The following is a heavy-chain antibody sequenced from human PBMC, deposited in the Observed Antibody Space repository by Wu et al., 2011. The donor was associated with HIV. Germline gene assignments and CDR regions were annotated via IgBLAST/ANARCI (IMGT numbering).Heavy chain of an antibody. CDR2: IIPLSGTA. CDR3: ASQNPDLVVVVAATHAPDAFDI. V-gene: IGHV1-69*05. Sequence: QVQLVQSGAEVKKAWVLGEGLLQGFWRHFSSYAISWVRQAPGHGLEWMGEIIPLSGTAEYAQKFRGRVTITTDDSTSTGYMELTSLRSEDTAVYYCASQNPDLVVVVAATHAPDAFDIWGQGTMVTVSS. CDR1: RHFSSYA. J-gene: IGHJ3*02. D-gene: IGHD2-15*01.